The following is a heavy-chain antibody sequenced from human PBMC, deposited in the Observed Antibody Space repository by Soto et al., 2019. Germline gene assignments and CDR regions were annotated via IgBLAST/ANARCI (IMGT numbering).Heavy chain of an antibody. J-gene: IGHJ6*02. D-gene: IGHD5-18*01. CDR1: GFTFSSYG. V-gene: IGHV3-30*18. CDR3: AKGNAPASGYSYGWPKGYYYGMDV. CDR2: ISYDGSNK. Sequence: GGSLRLSCAASGFTFSSYGMHWVRQAPGKGLEWVAVISYDGSNKYYADSVKGRFTISRDNSKNTLYLQMNSLRAEDTAVYYCAKGNAPASGYSYGWPKGYYYGMDVWGQGTTVTVSS.